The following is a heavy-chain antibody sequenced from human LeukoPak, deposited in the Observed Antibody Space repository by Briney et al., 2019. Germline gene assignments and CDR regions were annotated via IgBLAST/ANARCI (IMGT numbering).Heavy chain of an antibody. D-gene: IGHD3-3*01. CDR1: GDSITNDNIF. V-gene: IGHV4-61*02. CDR2: VKPRGGT. J-gene: IGHJ3*02. CDR3: ARDPNYYDFWSGYYTGAAFDI. Sequence: SETLSLTCTVSGDSITNDNIFWTWIRQPAGKGLEWIGRVKPRGGTDYNPSLTSRVIISVDTSKNQFSLKLSSVTAADTAVYYCARDPNYYDFWSGYYTGAAFDIWGQGTMVTVSS.